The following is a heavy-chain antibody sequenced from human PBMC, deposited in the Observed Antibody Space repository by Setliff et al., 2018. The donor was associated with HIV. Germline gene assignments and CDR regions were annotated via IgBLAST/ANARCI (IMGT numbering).Heavy chain of an antibody. Sequence: PGGSLRLSCAASGFTFSSYAMSWVRQAPGKGLEWVSAISGSGGSTYYADSVRGRFTISRDNSKNTLYLQMNSLKTEDTAMYYCTAGYSSGLVDTFDIWGQGTMVTVSS. V-gene: IGHV3-23*01. J-gene: IGHJ3*02. D-gene: IGHD6-19*01. CDR1: GFTFSSYA. CDR3: TAGYSSGLVDTFDI. CDR2: ISGSGGST.